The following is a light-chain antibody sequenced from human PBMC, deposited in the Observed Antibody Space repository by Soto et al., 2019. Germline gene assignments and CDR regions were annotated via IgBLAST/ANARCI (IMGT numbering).Light chain of an antibody. CDR1: QSISSNY. CDR2: GAS. J-gene: IGKJ2*01. Sequence: IVLTQSPGTLSLSPGERATLSCRASQSISSNYVAWYQQKPGQGPRLLIYGASSRATGIPDRFSGSGSGTDFTLTISRLEPEDFAVYYCQQYGSSGYTFGQGTKLEIK. CDR3: QQYGSSGYT. V-gene: IGKV3-20*01.